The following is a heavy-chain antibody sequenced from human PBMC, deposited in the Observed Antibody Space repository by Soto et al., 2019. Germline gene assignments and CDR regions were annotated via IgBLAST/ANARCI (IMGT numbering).Heavy chain of an antibody. CDR3: AREKVTIFGLGGAFDI. D-gene: IGHD3-3*01. Sequence: VQLVESGGGLVQPGGSLRLSCAASGFTVSSNYMSWVRQAPGKGLEWVSVIYSGGSTYYADSVKGRFTISRDNSKNTLYLQMNSLRAEDTAVYYCAREKVTIFGLGGAFDIWGQGTMVTVSS. CDR1: GFTVSSNY. V-gene: IGHV3-66*01. CDR2: IYSGGST. J-gene: IGHJ3*02.